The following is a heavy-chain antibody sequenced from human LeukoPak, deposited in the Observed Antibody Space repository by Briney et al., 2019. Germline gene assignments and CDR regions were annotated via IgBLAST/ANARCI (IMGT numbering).Heavy chain of an antibody. Sequence: SETLSLTCAVYGGSFSGYYWSWIRQPPGKGLEWIGEINHIGSTNYNPSLKSRVTISVDTSKNQFSLKLSSVAAADTAVYYCAGPGRYCCSTSCPFKHWGQGTLVTVSS. D-gene: IGHD2-2*01. CDR3: AGPGRYCCSTSCPFKH. CDR2: INHIGST. CDR1: GGSFSGYY. J-gene: IGHJ1*01. V-gene: IGHV4-34*01.